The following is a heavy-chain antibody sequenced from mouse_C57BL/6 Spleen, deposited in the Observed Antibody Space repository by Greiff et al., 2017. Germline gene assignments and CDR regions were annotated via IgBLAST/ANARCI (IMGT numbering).Heavy chain of an antibody. V-gene: IGHV1-82*01. Sequence: QVQLQQSGPELVKPGASVKISCKASGYAFSSSWMNWVKQRPGTGLEWIGRIYPGDGDTNYNGKFKGKATLTADKSSSTAYMQLSSLTSEDSAVYFCARWGDYDAYFDYWGQGTTLTVSS. J-gene: IGHJ2*01. CDR1: GYAFSSSW. D-gene: IGHD2-4*01. CDR2: IYPGDGDT. CDR3: ARWGDYDAYFDY.